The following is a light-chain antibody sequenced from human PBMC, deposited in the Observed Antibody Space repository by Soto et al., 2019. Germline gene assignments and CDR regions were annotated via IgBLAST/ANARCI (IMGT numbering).Light chain of an antibody. CDR3: GSYAGSNNYV. J-gene: IGLJ1*01. CDR2: EVS. Sequence: QSALTQPPSASGSPGQSVTISCTGTSSAVGGYKYVSWFQQHPGKAPKLMICEVSKRPSGVPDRFSGSRSGNTASLTVSGLQAEDEAYYYCGSYAGSNNYVFGTGTKVTVL. CDR1: SSAVGGYKY. V-gene: IGLV2-8*01.